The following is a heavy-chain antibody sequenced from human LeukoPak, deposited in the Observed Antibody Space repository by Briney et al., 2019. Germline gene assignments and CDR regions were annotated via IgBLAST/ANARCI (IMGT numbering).Heavy chain of an antibody. D-gene: IGHD2-2*03. Sequence: SVKVSCKASGGTLSSYTISWVRQAPGQGLEWMGRIIPILGIANYAQKFQGRVTITADKSASTAYMELSSLRSEDTAVYYCARDWSGYCSSTSCFHYYFDYWGQGTLVTVSS. CDR3: ARDWSGYCSSTSCFHYYFDY. CDR1: GGTLSSYT. V-gene: IGHV1-69*04. CDR2: IIPILGIA. J-gene: IGHJ4*02.